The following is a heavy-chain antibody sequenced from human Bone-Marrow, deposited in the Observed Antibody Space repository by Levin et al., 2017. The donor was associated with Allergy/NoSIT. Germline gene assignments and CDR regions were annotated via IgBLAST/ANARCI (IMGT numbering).Heavy chain of an antibody. CDR1: GDSMSSGGYS. V-gene: IGHV4-30-2*01. J-gene: IGHJ5*02. Sequence: SETLSLTCAVSGDSMSSGGYSWSWIRQPPGKGPEWIGHIFHSGRAYYNPALKSRVTISVDRSKNQFSLKVSSVTAADTAVYYCARGWRMRLLRGEIINWFDPWGRGTLVIVSS. CDR2: IFHSGRA. CDR3: ARGWRMRLLRGEIINWFDP. D-gene: IGHD3-10*01.